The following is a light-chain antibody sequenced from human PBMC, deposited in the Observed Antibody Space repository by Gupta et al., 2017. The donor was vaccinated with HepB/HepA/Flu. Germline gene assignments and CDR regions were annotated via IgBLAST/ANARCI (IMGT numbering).Light chain of an antibody. CDR1: QSVLYSSNNKNY. CDR2: WAS. CDR3: QQYYSTPPT. J-gene: IGKJ1*01. Sequence: DIVMTQSAYSLAMSLGERATINCKSSQSVLYSSNNKNYLTWYQQKPGQPPKLLIYWASTRESGVPDRFSGSGSGTDFTLTISSLQTEDVAVYFCQQYYSTPPTFGQGTKVEIK. V-gene: IGKV4-1*01.